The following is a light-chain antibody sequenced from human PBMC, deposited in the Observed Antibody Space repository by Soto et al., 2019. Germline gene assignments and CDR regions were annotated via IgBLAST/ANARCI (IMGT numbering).Light chain of an antibody. V-gene: IGKV3-11*01. CDR1: QSIGNS. CDR2: DAA. Sequence: EIVLTQSPATLSLSPGERVTLSCRASQSIGNSLAWYQQKPCQAPRLLIYDAASRATGIPARFSGSGSGTDFTLAITSLEPEDFALYYCQHCANWPTFGGGTKVQIK. J-gene: IGKJ4*01. CDR3: QHCANWPT.